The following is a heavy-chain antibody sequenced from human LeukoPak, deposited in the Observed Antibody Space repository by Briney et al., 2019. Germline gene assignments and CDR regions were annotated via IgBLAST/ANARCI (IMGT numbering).Heavy chain of an antibody. CDR3: ARDTERGDFDY. Sequence: GGSLRLSCAASGFTFSNDWMNWVRQAPGKGLEWVGRIKSKIDGGARDYAEFVKGRFTISRDDSKDTLYLQMNSLKTEDTAVYYCARDTERGDFDYWGRGTLVTVSS. CDR2: IKSKIDGGAR. V-gene: IGHV3-15*07. CDR1: GFTFSNDW. J-gene: IGHJ4*02. D-gene: IGHD1-1*01.